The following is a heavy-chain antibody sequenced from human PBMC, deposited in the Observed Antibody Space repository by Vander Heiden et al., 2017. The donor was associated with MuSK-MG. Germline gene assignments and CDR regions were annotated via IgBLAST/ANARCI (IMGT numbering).Heavy chain of an antibody. CDR2: IGTSGSGT. CDR1: GLMFPTYA. V-gene: IGHV3-23*01. D-gene: IGHD1-26*01. J-gene: IGHJ4*02. Sequence: EVQLLESGGGLVQPGGSLRLSCAASGLMFPTYAMTWVRQAPGKGLEWVSGIGTSGSGTYYSDSVKGRFIISRDNSKNTLHLQMDSLRAEDTAVYYCAKDLTPGHVVGGSGADYWGQGTLVTVSS. CDR3: AKDLTPGHVVGGSGADY.